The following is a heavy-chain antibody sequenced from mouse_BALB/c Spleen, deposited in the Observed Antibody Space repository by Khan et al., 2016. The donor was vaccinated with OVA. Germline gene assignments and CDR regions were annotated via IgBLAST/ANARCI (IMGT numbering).Heavy chain of an antibody. Sequence: QVQLKQSGAELARPGASVKMSCKASGYTFTSYTMHWVKQRPGQGLAWIGYINPSNDYTNYNQNFKDKATLIVDKSSSTAYMQLSSLTSEDSSVDYCVREGAYHRSDGWFAYWGQGILVTVSA. V-gene: IGHV1-4*01. CDR1: GYTFTSYT. CDR3: VREGAYHRSDGWFAY. CDR2: INPSNDYT. J-gene: IGHJ3*01. D-gene: IGHD2-14*01.